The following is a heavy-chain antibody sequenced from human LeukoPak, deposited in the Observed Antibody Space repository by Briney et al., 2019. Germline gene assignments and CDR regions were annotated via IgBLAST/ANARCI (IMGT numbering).Heavy chain of an antibody. CDR2: INQDGSEK. D-gene: IGHD2-2*01. V-gene: IGHV3-7*01. Sequence: GGSLRLSCVASGFTFSRYWMNWVRQAPGKGLEWVANINQDGSEKNYVDSVKGRFTISRDNAKNSLYLQMNSLRAEDTAVYYCAKDQDIVVVPAAPKSGYFDYWGQGTLVTVSS. CDR3: AKDQDIVVVPAAPKSGYFDY. J-gene: IGHJ4*02. CDR1: GFTFSRYW.